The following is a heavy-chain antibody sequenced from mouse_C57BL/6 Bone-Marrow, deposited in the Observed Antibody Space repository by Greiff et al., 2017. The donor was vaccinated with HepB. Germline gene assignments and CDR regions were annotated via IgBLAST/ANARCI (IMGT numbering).Heavy chain of an antibody. CDR1: GYSITSGYY. V-gene: IGHV3-6*01. J-gene: IGHJ3*01. Sequence: ESGPGLVKPSQSLSLTCSVTGYSITSGYYWNWIRQFPGNKLEWMGYISYDGSNNYNPSLKNRISITRDTSKNQFFLKLNSVTTEDTATYYCASYDYDGFAYWGQGTRVTVSA. CDR2: ISYDGSN. D-gene: IGHD2-4*01. CDR3: ASYDYDGFAY.